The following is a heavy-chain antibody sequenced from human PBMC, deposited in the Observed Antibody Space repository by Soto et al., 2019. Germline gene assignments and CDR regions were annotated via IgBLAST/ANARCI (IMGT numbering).Heavy chain of an antibody. CDR1: GGSVSSGSYY. D-gene: IGHD2-15*01. CDR3: ASLRKCSGGSCYLPQADYYYYGMDV. V-gene: IGHV4-61*01. J-gene: IGHJ6*02. CDR2: IYYSGST. Sequence: SETLSLTCTVSGGSVSSGSYYWSWIRQPPGKGLEWIGYIYYSGSTNYNPSLKSRVTISVDTSKNQFSLKLSSVTAADTAVYYCASLRKCSGGSCYLPQADYYYYGMDVWGQGTTVTVSS.